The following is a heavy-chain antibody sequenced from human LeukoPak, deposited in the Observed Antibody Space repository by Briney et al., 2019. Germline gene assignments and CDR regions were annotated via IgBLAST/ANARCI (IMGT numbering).Heavy chain of an antibody. CDR2: INPNSGGT. D-gene: IGHD3-22*01. Sequence: ASVKVSCKASGYTFTGYYMHWVRQAPGQGLEWMGWINPNSGGTKYEEKFQGRVTMTRDTSISTAYMELSRLRSDDTAVYYCARRTFYYDGSGSDTHFDYWGQGTLVTVSS. CDR3: ARRTFYYDGSGSDTHFDY. J-gene: IGHJ4*02. CDR1: GYTFTGYY. V-gene: IGHV1-2*02.